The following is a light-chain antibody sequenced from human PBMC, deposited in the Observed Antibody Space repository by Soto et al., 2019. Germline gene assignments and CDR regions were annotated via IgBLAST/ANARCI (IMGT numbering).Light chain of an antibody. CDR1: QGISNY. J-gene: IGKJ2*01. CDR2: AAS. Sequence: DIQMTQSPSSLSASVGDRVTITCRASQGISNYLAWYQQRPGKVPKLLIYAASTLQSGVPSRFSGSGSGTDFTLTINSLQPEDVATYYWQKYNSAPHTFGQGTKLEIK. V-gene: IGKV1-27*01. CDR3: QKYNSAPHT.